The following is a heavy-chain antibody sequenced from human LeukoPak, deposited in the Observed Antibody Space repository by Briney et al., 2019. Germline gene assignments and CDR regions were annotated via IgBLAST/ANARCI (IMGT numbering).Heavy chain of an antibody. J-gene: IGHJ4*02. Sequence: GGSLRLSCAASGFTFSSYTMNWVRQAPGKGLEWVSIISSGSSYIHYADSVKGRFTISRDNAKNSLYLQMNSLRAEDTAVYYCAKGGEVVATFFDYWGQGTLVTVSS. V-gene: IGHV3-21*01. CDR2: ISSGSSYI. CDR3: AKGGEVVATFFDY. CDR1: GFTFSSYT. D-gene: IGHD2-15*01.